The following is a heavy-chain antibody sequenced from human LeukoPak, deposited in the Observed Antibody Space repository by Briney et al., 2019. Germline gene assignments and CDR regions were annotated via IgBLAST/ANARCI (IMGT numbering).Heavy chain of an antibody. V-gene: IGHV4-38-2*02. D-gene: IGHD1-26*01. CDR1: GYSIGSAYY. J-gene: IGHJ3*02. CDR2: VYHSGST. Sequence: PSETLSLTCNVSGYSIGSAYYWGWIRQPPGKGLEWIGTVYHSGSTSHNPSLESRVTISIDTSKNHISLKLTSVTAADTAVYYCARGMYRDAFDIWGQGTMVTVSS. CDR3: ARGMYRDAFDI.